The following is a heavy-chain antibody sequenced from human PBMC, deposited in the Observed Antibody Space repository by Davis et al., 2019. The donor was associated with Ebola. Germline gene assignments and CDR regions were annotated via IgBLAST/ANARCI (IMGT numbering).Heavy chain of an antibody. Sequence: PGGSLRLSCAASGFTFSSYAMHWVRQAPGKGLEWVAVISYDGSNKYYADSVKGRFTISRDNSKNTLYLQMNSLRDEDTAVYYCADQKNYASDIWGQGTMVTVSS. J-gene: IGHJ3*02. CDR3: ADQKNYASDI. V-gene: IGHV3-30-3*01. CDR2: ISYDGSNK. CDR1: GFTFSSYA.